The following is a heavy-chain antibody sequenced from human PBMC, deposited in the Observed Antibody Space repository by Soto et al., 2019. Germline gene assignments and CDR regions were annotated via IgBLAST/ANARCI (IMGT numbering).Heavy chain of an antibody. Sequence: PWGSLRLSCAASGFTFSSYGMHWVRQAPGKGLEWVAVISYDGSNKYYADSVKGRFTISRDNSKNTLYLQMNSLRAEDTAVYYCANECDSSSLSPVFDYWGQGTLVTVSS. J-gene: IGHJ4*02. CDR1: GFTFSSYG. D-gene: IGHD6-13*01. CDR2: ISYDGSNK. V-gene: IGHV3-30*18. CDR3: ANECDSSSLSPVFDY.